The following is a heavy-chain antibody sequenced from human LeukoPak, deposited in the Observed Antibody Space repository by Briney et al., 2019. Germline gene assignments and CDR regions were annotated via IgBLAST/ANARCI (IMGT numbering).Heavy chain of an antibody. J-gene: IGHJ4*02. CDR2: IYYSGNT. CDR1: GGSISTYY. Sequence: SEALSLTCLVSGGSISTYYWSWIRQPPGKGLEWIGYIYYSGNTNYNPSLKSRVTISVETSKSQFSLKLSSVTAADTAVYYCARDLVENSRGHDFWGQGILVIVSS. CDR3: ARDLVENSRGHDF. V-gene: IGHV4-59*12. D-gene: IGHD2-15*01.